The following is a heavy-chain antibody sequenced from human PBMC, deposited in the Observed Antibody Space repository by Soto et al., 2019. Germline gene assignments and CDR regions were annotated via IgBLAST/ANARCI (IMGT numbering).Heavy chain of an antibody. V-gene: IGHV4-30-4*01. CDR3: VRGGNPYHYATSGPGTFDK. Sequence: QVQLQESGPGLVKPSQTLSLTCTVSGDSVSGGDSYWSCIRQPPGKAIEWSGYTSFSGYTSYTPSLKSRVIISVDMSKSQFGLRLTSVTAADTAISYCVRGGNPYHYATSGPGTFDKWCQGTLVSVSS. CDR2: TSFSGYT. J-gene: IGHJ4*02. D-gene: IGHD3-22*01. CDR1: GDSVSGGDSY.